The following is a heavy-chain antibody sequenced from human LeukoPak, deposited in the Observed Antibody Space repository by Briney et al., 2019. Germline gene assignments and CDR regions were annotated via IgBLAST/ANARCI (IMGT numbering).Heavy chain of an antibody. D-gene: IGHD3-9*01. J-gene: IGHJ4*02. Sequence: SETLSLTCSVSGDSVTSSRYYWAWIRQPPGKGLEWIGNIYYSGRTNYNPSLKSRVTISVDTSKNQFSLKLSSVTAADTAVYYCARLTPPGPPLFDYWGQGTLVTVSS. CDR2: IYYSGRT. V-gene: IGHV4-39*07. CDR1: GDSVTSSRYY. CDR3: ARLTPPGPPLFDY.